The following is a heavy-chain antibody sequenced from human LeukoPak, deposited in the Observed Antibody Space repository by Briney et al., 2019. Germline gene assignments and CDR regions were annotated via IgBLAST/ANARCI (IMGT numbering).Heavy chain of an antibody. D-gene: IGHD5-18*01. V-gene: IGHV4-34*01. Sequence: SETLSLTRAVYGGSFSGYYWSWIRQPPGKGLEWIGEINHSGSTNYNPSLKSRVTISVDTSKNQFSLKLSSVTAADTAVYYCARFSDVDTDYWGQGTLVTVSS. CDR1: GGSFSGYY. CDR3: ARFSDVDTDY. CDR2: INHSGST. J-gene: IGHJ4*02.